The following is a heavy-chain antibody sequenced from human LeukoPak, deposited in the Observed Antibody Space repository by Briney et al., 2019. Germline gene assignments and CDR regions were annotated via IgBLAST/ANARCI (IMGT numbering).Heavy chain of an antibody. CDR2: ISSSGSTI. J-gene: IGHJ4*02. V-gene: IGHV3-48*03. CDR3: AREPLLWFGDATGYFDY. Sequence: GGSLRLSCAASGFTFSSYEMNRVRQAPGKGLEWVSYISSSGSTIYYADSVKGRFTISRDNAKNSLYLQMNSLRAEDTAVYYCAREPLLWFGDATGYFDYWGQGTLVTVSS. D-gene: IGHD3-10*01. CDR1: GFTFSSYE.